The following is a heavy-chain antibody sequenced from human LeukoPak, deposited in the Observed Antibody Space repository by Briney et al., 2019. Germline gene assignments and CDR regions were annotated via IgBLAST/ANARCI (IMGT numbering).Heavy chain of an antibody. CDR3: AKGPLLQPGYFDY. CDR2: ISGSGGST. CDR1: GFTFSSYA. Sequence: HAGGTLRLSCAASGFTFSSYAMSWVRQAPGKGLEWVSAISGSGGSTYYADSVKGRFTISRDNSKNTLYLQMNSLRAEDTAVCYCAKGPLLQPGYFDYWGQGTLVTVSS. D-gene: IGHD1-1*01. V-gene: IGHV3-23*01. J-gene: IGHJ4*02.